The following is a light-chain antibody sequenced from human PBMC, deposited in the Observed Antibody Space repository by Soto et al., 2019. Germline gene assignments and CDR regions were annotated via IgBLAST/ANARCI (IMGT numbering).Light chain of an antibody. Sequence: DIQMTQSTSTLSGSVGDRVTITCRASQTISSWLAWYQQKPGKAPKLLIYKASTLKSGVPSRFSGSGSGTEFTLTISSLQPDDFAVYYCQQRSSWPITFGQGTRLEIK. V-gene: IGKV1-5*03. CDR3: QQRSSWPIT. CDR2: KAS. CDR1: QTISSW. J-gene: IGKJ5*01.